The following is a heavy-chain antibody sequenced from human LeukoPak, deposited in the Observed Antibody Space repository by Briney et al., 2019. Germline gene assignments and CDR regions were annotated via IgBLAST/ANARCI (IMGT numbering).Heavy chain of an antibody. D-gene: IGHD2-15*01. J-gene: IGHJ3*02. V-gene: IGHV3-7*01. CDR3: ARSTTPDAFDI. Sequence: GGSLRLSCAASGFIFRNYWMAWVRQVPGEGLEWVANIRGDASREYYLDSVKGRFTISRDNTKNSLYLQMSSLRADDTAVYYCARSTTPDAFDIWGQGTMVTVSS. CDR2: IRGDASRE. CDR1: GFIFRNYW.